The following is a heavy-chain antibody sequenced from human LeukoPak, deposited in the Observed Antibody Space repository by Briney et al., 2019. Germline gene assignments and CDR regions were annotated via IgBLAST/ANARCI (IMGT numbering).Heavy chain of an antibody. Sequence: SETLSLTCTVSGGSVNTYYWSWIRQSAGKGLEWIGHISTSGSTTYNPSLKSRVTISVDTSKNQFSLKLSSVTAADTAVYYCASGVVVAATYFDYWGQGTLVTVSS. CDR3: ASGVVVAATYFDY. CDR1: GGSVNTYY. D-gene: IGHD2-15*01. V-gene: IGHV4-4*07. J-gene: IGHJ4*02. CDR2: ISTSGST.